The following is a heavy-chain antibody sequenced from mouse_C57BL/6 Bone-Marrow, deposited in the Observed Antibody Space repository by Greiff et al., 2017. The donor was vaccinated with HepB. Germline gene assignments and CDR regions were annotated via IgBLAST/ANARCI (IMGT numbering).Heavy chain of an antibody. D-gene: IGHD1-1*01. Sequence: QVQLQQSDAELVKPGASVKISCKVSGYTFTDHTIHWMKQRPEQGLEWIGYIYPRDGSTKYNEKFKGKATLTADKSSSTAYMQRNSLTSEDSAVYFCARGPYYYGSSYLFDYWGQGTTLTVSS. J-gene: IGHJ2*01. CDR1: GYTFTDHT. CDR2: IYPRDGST. V-gene: IGHV1-78*01. CDR3: ARGPYYYGSSYLFDY.